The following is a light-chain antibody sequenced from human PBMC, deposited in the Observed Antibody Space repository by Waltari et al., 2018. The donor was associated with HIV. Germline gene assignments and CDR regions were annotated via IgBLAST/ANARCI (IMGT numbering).Light chain of an antibody. Sequence: SYELTQPSSVSVSPGQAARITCSGDLLAKKYVRWFQQKPGPAPVLVMYKDIERPSGIPARFSGSSSGTIVSLTIGGAQFADEADYYCYSAADNSGLFGGGTKLTVL. V-gene: IGLV3-27*01. J-gene: IGLJ3*02. CDR2: KDI. CDR1: LLAKKY. CDR3: YSAADNSGL.